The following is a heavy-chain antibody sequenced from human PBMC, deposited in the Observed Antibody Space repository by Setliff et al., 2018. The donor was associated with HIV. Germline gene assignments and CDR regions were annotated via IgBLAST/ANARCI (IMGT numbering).Heavy chain of an antibody. CDR3: ARNHLNYASGNAKTTGAYYFAS. Sequence: GESPKISCKGSGYSFSTYWIAWVRQMPGRGLEVMGLIYPDDSDARYNPSFQGQVTISADKSTSTAYLQWSSLKASDSAIFYCARNHLNYASGNAKTTGAYYFASWGQGTLVTVSS. CDR2: IYPDDSDA. D-gene: IGHD3-10*01. J-gene: IGHJ4*02. V-gene: IGHV5-51*01. CDR1: GYSFSTYW.